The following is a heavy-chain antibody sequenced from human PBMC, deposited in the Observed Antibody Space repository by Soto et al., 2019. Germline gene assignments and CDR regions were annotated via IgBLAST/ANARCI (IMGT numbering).Heavy chain of an antibody. Sequence: GGSPRLSCAASGFTFSSYSMNWVRQAPGKGLEWVSSISSSSSYIYYADSVKGRFTISRDNAKNSLYLQMNSLRAEDTAVYYCARKTRDGYRIFDYWGQGTLVTVSS. V-gene: IGHV3-21*01. D-gene: IGHD5-12*01. CDR2: ISSSSSYI. J-gene: IGHJ4*02. CDR3: ARKTRDGYRIFDY. CDR1: GFTFSSYS.